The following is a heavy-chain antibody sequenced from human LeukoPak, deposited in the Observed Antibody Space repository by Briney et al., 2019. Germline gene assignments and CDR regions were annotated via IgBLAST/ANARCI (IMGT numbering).Heavy chain of an antibody. CDR1: GGSISSYY. V-gene: IGHV4-59*01. CDR2: IYYSGST. CDR3: ARRFGRYYYYYMDV. Sequence: SETLSLTCTVSGGSISSYYWSWIRQPPGKGLEWIGYIYYSGSTNYNPSLKSRVTISVDTSKNQFSLNLSSVTAADTAVYYCARRFGRYYYYYMDVWGKGTTVTVSS. D-gene: IGHD3-16*01. J-gene: IGHJ6*03.